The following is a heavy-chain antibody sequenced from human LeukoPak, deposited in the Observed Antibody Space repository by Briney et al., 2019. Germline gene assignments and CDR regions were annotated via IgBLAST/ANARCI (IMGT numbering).Heavy chain of an antibody. CDR3: ARGDGVVSSFDY. CDR2: IYTSGST. V-gene: IGHV4-61*02. J-gene: IGHJ4*02. CDR1: GGSISSSSYY. Sequence: SETLSLTCTVSGGSISSSSYYWSWIRQPAGKGLEWIGRIYTSGSTNYNPSLKSRVTISVDTSKNQFSLKLSSVTAADTAVYYCARGDGVVSSFDYWGQGTLVTVSS. D-gene: IGHD3-3*01.